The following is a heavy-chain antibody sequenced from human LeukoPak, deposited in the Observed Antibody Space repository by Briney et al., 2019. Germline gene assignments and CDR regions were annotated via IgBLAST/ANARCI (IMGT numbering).Heavy chain of an antibody. CDR1: GYTLTGYY. J-gene: IGHJ6*03. CDR2: INPNSGGT. Sequence: SSVKVSCKASGYTLTGYYMHWVRQAPGQGLEWMGRINPNSGGTNYAQKFQGRVTMTRDTSISTAYMELSRLRSDDTAVYYCARERMTTVTTDSYYYLDVWGKGTTVTVSS. D-gene: IGHD4-17*01. V-gene: IGHV1-2*06. CDR3: ARERMTTVTTDSYYYLDV.